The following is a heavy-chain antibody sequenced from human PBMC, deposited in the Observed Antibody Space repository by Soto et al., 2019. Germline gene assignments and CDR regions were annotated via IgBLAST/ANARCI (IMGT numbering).Heavy chain of an antibody. J-gene: IGHJ4*02. CDR1: GFSLSTSGVG. D-gene: IGHD5-18*01. CDR3: AHTRGYSYGYRYYFDY. Sequence: QITLKESGPTLVKPTQTLTLTCTFSGFSLSTSGVGVGWIRQPPGKALEWLALIYWDDDKRYGPSLKSRLTITKDTTNNQVVLTMTNTDPVDTPTYYCAHTRGYSYGYRYYFDYWGQGTLVTVS. V-gene: IGHV2-5*05. CDR2: IYWDDDK.